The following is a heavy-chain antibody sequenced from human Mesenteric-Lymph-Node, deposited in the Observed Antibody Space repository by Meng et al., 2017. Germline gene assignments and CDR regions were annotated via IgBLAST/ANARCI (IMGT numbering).Heavy chain of an antibody. CDR2: ISSSSSYI. D-gene: IGHD3-10*01. CDR3: ARADKYGSGDF. CDR1: GFTFSSYG. V-gene: IGHV3-21*01. Sequence: GGSLRLSCAASGFTFSSYGMHWVRQAPGKGLEWVSSISSSSSYIYYADSVKGRFTISRDNAKNSLYLQMNSLRAEDTAVYYCARADKYGSGDFWGQGTMVTVSS. J-gene: IGHJ3*01.